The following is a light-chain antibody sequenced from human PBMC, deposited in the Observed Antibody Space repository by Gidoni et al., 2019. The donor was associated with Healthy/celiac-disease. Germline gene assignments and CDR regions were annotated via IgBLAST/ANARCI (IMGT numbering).Light chain of an antibody. Sequence: QSALTQPASVSGSPGQSITISCTGTSSDVGGYNYVSWYQQHPGKAPKLMIYDVSHRPSGVSIRFSGSKSGNTASLTISGLQAEDEADYYFSSYTSSSTIGVFGTGTKVTVL. V-gene: IGLV2-14*03. CDR1: SSDVGGYNY. J-gene: IGLJ1*01. CDR2: DVS. CDR3: SSYTSSSTIGV.